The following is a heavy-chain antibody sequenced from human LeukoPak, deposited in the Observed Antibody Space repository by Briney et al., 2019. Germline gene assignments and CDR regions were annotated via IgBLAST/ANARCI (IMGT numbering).Heavy chain of an antibody. Sequence: GGSLRLSCAASGFSFSSYAMIWVRQAPGKGLEWVSATSGSGGSTYYADSVKGRFTISRDNSKDTLYLQMNSLRAEDTAVYYCAKLSGYSYGYVSDYWGQGTLVTVSS. V-gene: IGHV3-23*01. D-gene: IGHD5-18*01. CDR3: AKLSGYSYGYVSDY. J-gene: IGHJ4*02. CDR2: TSGSGGST. CDR1: GFSFSSYA.